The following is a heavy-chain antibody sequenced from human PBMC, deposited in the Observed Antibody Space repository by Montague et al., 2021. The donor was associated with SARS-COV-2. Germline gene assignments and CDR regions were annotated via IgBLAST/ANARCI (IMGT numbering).Heavy chain of an antibody. Sequence: TLSLTCTVSGGSISSRNYYWSWIRQPAGKGLEYIGRIYSSGSTEYNPSLTSRVTVSIDTSQNQFSLKLTSVTAADTAVYFCARSTGDMAMSFDDWGQGTLVTVAS. V-gene: IGHV4-61*02. CDR2: IYSSGST. D-gene: IGHD2-15*01. J-gene: IGHJ4*02. CDR3: ARSTGDMAMSFDD. CDR1: GGSISSRNYY.